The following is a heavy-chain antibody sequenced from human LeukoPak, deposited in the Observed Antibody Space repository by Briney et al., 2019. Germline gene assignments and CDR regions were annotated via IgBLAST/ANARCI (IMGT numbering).Heavy chain of an antibody. Sequence: PGGSLRLSCAASGFTFSTSGLTFSNYAMSWVRQAPGKGLEWVSGIGDTGLSTHYADSVKGRFTISRDNSKNTVYLQMNRLRAGDTAIYYCAKPRTGYYDAFDTWGPGTMVTVSS. V-gene: IGHV3-23*01. CDR3: AKPRTGYYDAFDT. D-gene: IGHD6-25*01. CDR1: GFTFSTSGLTFSNYA. CDR2: IGDTGLST. J-gene: IGHJ3*02.